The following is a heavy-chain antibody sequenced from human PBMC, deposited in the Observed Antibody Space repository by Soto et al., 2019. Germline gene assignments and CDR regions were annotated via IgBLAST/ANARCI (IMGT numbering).Heavy chain of an antibody. Sequence: SETLSLTCTFSCGSIISGGYYWSWIRQHPGKGLEWIGYIYSNGDTYYNPSLKSRVTISVDTSKNQFSLNLTSVTAADTAVYYCARRGGSSSGYYYYAMDVWGQGTTVTVSS. J-gene: IGHJ6*02. CDR3: ARRGGSSSGYYYYAMDV. CDR1: CGSIISGGYY. D-gene: IGHD6-6*01. CDR2: IYSNGDT. V-gene: IGHV4-31*03.